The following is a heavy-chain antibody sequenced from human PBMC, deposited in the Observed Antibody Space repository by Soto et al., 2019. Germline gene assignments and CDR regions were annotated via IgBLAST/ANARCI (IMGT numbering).Heavy chain of an antibody. Sequence: ASVKVSCKASGYTFTSYAMHWVRQAPGQRLEWMGWINAGNGNTKYSQKFQGRVTITRDPSASTAYMELSSLRSEDTAVYYCARGSGGYFDWLSTYNWFDPWGQGTLVTVSS. CDR2: INAGNGNT. J-gene: IGHJ5*02. V-gene: IGHV1-3*01. CDR3: ARGSGGYFDWLSTYNWFDP. CDR1: GYTFTSYA. D-gene: IGHD3-9*01.